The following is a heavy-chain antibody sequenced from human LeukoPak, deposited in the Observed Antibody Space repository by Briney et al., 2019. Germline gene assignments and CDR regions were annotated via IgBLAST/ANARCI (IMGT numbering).Heavy chain of an antibody. J-gene: IGHJ4*02. Sequence: GGSLRLSCAASGFTVSSNYMSWVRQAPGKGLEWVSVIYSGGSTYYADSVKGRFTISRDNSKNTLYLQMNSLRAEDTAVYYCARNLGSGYDPLDYWGLGTLVTVSS. CDR2: IYSGGST. CDR3: ARNLGSGYDPLDY. CDR1: GFTVSSNY. V-gene: IGHV3-53*01. D-gene: IGHD5-12*01.